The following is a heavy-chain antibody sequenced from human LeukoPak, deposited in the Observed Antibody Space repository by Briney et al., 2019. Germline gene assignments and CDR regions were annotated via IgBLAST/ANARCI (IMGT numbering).Heavy chain of an antibody. J-gene: IGHJ4*02. CDR3: VKDRSIAAPNNDFFDS. Sequence: PGGSLGLSCATSGFTFNRFGMHWVRQAPGKGLEWVAVIWYDGSNKDYADSVKGRFTISRDNSKNTLYLQMSSLRADDTAVYYCVKDRSIAAPNNDFFDSWGQGALVTVSS. D-gene: IGHD6-6*01. CDR2: IWYDGSNK. V-gene: IGHV3-30*02. CDR1: GFTFNRFG.